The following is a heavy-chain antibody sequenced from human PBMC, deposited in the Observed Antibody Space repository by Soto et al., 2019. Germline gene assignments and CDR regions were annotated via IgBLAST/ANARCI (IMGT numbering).Heavy chain of an antibody. J-gene: IGHJ5*02. V-gene: IGHV4-34*01. D-gene: IGHD3-3*01. CDR2: INHSGST. Sequence: KPSETLSLTCAVYGGSFSGYYWSWIRQPPGKGLEWTGEINHSGSTNYNPSLKSRVTISVDTSKNQFSLKLSSVTAAHTAVYYCARGTIPSWFDPWGQGTLVTVSS. CDR1: GGSFSGYY. CDR3: ARGTIPSWFDP.